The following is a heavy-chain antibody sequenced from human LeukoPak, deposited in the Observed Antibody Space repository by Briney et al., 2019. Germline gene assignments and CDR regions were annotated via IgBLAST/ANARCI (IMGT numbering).Heavy chain of an antibody. Sequence: GRSLRLSCAASGFTFSSFGMHWVRQAPGKGLEWVAVLSYDGSNSFYADSVKGRFTISRDNSKSTLYLQMNSLRPEDTAVYYCAKDASTVTLHADYWGQGTLVTVSS. D-gene: IGHD4-17*01. V-gene: IGHV3-30*18. J-gene: IGHJ4*02. CDR2: LSYDGSNS. CDR1: GFTFSSFG. CDR3: AKDASTVTLHADY.